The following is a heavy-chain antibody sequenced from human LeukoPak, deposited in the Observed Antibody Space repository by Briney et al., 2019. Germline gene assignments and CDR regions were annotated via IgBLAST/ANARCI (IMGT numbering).Heavy chain of an antibody. CDR3: ARERAGEGALDI. V-gene: IGHV4-61*02. CDR2: IYTSGTT. CDR1: GNSVSSGPYF. D-gene: IGHD3-10*01. J-gene: IGHJ3*02. Sequence: PSQTLSLTCTVSGNSVSSGPYFWSWVRQPAGKGLEWIGRIYTSGTTYYNPSLDSRLTISADTSKNQFSLKLSSVTAADTALYYCARERAGEGALDIWGQGTMVTVSS.